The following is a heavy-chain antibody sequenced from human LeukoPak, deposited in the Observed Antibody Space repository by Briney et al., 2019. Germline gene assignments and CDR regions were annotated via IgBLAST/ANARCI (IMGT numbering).Heavy chain of an antibody. Sequence: SETLSLTCTVSGGSISNYYWSWIRQPPGKGLEWIGYIYYSGSTNCSPSLKSRVTISVDTSKNQFSLNLSSVTAADTAVYYCASSSWYGRFDYWGQGTLVTVSS. CDR1: GGSISNYY. V-gene: IGHV4-59*08. CDR2: IYYSGST. J-gene: IGHJ4*02. D-gene: IGHD6-13*01. CDR3: ASSSWYGRFDY.